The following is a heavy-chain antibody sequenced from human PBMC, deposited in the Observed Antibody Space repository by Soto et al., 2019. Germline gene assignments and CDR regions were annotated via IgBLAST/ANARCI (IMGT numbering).Heavy chain of an antibody. J-gene: IGHJ5*02. CDR1: GYTFTTYF. CDR2: INPGGGST. V-gene: IGHV1-46*01. Sequence: QVQLVQSGAEVKEPGASVKISCKTSGYTFTTYFIHWVRQAPGQGLEWMGIINPGGGSTNYAQTFQGRVTMTKDTSTSTVYMDLSSLRTEDTAVYYCARDPPGGGVSSNSNWFDPWGQGTLVTVSS. CDR3: ARDPPGGGVSSNSNWFDP. D-gene: IGHD3-16*01.